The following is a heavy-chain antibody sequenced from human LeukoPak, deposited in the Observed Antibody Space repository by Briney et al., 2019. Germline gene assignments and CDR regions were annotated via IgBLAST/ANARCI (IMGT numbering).Heavy chain of an antibody. D-gene: IGHD4-23*01. J-gene: IGHJ5*02. V-gene: IGHV4-59*08. CDR1: GGSISSYY. CDR2: IYYSGST. Sequence: SETLSLTCTVSGGSISSYYWSWIRQPPGKGLEWIGYIYYSGSTNYNPSLKSRVTISVDTSKNQFSLKLSSVTAADTAVYYCARAAGGRSWFDPWGQGTLVTVSS. CDR3: ARAAGGRSWFDP.